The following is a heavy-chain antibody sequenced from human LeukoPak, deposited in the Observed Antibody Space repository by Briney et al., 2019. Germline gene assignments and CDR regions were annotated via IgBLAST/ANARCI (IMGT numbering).Heavy chain of an antibody. CDR3: ARDYYDSSGYYDGWFDP. CDR2: IYYSGST. J-gene: IGHJ5*02. V-gene: IGHV4-59*01. Sequence: PSETLSLTCTVSGGSISGYYWSWIRQPPGKGLEWIGYIYYSGSTNYNPSLKSRVTISVDTSKNQFSLKLSSVTAADTAVYYCARDYYDSSGYYDGWFDPWGQGTLVTVSS. CDR1: GGSISGYY. D-gene: IGHD3-22*01.